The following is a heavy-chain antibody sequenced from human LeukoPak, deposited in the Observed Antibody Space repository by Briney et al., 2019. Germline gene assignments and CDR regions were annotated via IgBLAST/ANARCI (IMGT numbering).Heavy chain of an antibody. Sequence: AGGSLRLSCEASGFTFTTYSMTWVRQAPGKGLEWVSIISSGSSAIFSADALKGRFTISRDDAKNLLHLDMNSLRAEDTAVYYCARGHTAVTRHFDFWGQGTLVTVSS. CDR1: GFTFTTYS. CDR2: ISSGSSAI. D-gene: IGHD4-17*01. J-gene: IGHJ4*02. V-gene: IGHV3-21*01. CDR3: ARGHTAVTRHFDF.